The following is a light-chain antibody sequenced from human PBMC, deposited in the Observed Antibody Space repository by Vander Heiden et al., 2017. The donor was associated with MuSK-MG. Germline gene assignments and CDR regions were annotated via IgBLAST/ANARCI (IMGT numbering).Light chain of an antibody. V-gene: IGKV1-39*01. J-gene: IGKJ1*01. CDR1: QTIRNY. CDR3: QQCESNFWT. Sequence: DIPVTRSPSSLSASIGDRVTITCRASQTIRNYLTWYQQKGGDVPKLLIYDASTLQSGVPSRFSGSGSGTDFTLTISRLQPEDFATYYCQQCESNFWTFGQGTKVQIK. CDR2: DAS.